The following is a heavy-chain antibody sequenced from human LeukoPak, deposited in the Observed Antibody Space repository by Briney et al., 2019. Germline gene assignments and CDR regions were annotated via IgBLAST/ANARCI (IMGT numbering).Heavy chain of an antibody. CDR1: GGSINSSIYH. CDR2: IYYSGST. Sequence: SETLSLTCTVSGGSINSSIYHWGWIRQPPGKGLEWIGNIYYSGSTYYNPSLKSRITISVDTSKNQFSLKLSSVTAADTAVYYCARVVYSSSWGVDYWGQGTLVTVSS. J-gene: IGHJ4*02. V-gene: IGHV4-39*07. D-gene: IGHD6-6*01. CDR3: ARVVYSSSWGVDY.